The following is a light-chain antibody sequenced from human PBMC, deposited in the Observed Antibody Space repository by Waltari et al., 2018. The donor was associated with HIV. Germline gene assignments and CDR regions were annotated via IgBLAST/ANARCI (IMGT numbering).Light chain of an antibody. J-gene: IGLJ2*01. V-gene: IGLV2-14*03. CDR3: ASLSNRSTLVV. CDR2: DVK. CDR1: NSDIGASDY. Sequence: QSALSQPASVSGSPGQSVTISCNGTNSDIGASDYVSWYQKFPDRVPRLLIYDVKKRPSGGSSIFSGYKAANPAYQTISGLQPEDEADFYCASLSNRSTLVVFGGGTHLPVL.